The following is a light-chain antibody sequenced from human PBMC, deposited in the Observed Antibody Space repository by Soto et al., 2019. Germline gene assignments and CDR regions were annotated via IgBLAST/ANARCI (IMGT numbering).Light chain of an antibody. CDR1: QSVRSN. V-gene: IGKV3D-20*02. J-gene: IGKJ4*01. Sequence: EIVMTQSPATLSVSPGEGVTLSCRAGQSVRSNLAWYQQKPGQAPRLLIYGASSRATGIPDRFSGSGSGTDFTLTISRLEPEDFALYYCQHRSNWPAFGGGTK. CDR3: QHRSNWPA. CDR2: GAS.